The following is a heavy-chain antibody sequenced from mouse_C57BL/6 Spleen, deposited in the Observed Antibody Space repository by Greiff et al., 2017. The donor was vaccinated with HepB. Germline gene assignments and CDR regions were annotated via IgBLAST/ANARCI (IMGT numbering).Heavy chain of an antibody. J-gene: IGHJ2*01. CDR3: AQNPSCMSTLVAP. CDR1: GFNIKDYY. D-gene: IGHD1-1*01. CDR2: IDPEDGET. V-gene: IGHV14-2*01. Sequence: EVQLVESGAELVKPGASVKLSCTASGFNIKDYYMHWVKQRTEQGLEWIGRIDPEDGETKYAPKFQGKATITADTSSNTAYLQLSSLTSEDTAVYYCAQNPSCMSTLVAPWGQGTTLTVSS.